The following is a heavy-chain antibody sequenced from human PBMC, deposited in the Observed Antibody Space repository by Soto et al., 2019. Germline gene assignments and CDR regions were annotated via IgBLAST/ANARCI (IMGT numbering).Heavy chain of an antibody. CDR1: GFTFSSYS. V-gene: IGHV3-48*01. CDR2: ISSSSSTI. D-gene: IGHD3-10*01. J-gene: IGHJ4*02. CDR3: ARGEGSGSYYNPGAY. Sequence: EVQLVESGGGLVQPGGSLRLSCAASGFTFSSYSMNWVRQAPGKGLEWVSYISSSSSTIYYADSVKGRFTISRDNAKNSLYLQMNSLRAEDTAVYYCARGEGSGSYYNPGAYWGQGTLVTVSS.